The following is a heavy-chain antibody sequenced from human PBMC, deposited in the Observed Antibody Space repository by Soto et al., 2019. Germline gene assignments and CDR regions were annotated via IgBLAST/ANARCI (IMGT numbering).Heavy chain of an antibody. J-gene: IGHJ6*02. CDR1: GYTFTSYG. Sequence: QVQLVQSGAEVKKPGASVKVSCKASGYTFTSYGISWVRQAPGQGLELMGWTSAYNGNTNYAQKLQGRVTMTTDTSTSTAYMELRSLRSDDTAVYYCARRQWLVGGYYYGMDVWGQGTTVTVSS. V-gene: IGHV1-18*01. D-gene: IGHD6-19*01. CDR2: TSAYNGNT. CDR3: ARRQWLVGGYYYGMDV.